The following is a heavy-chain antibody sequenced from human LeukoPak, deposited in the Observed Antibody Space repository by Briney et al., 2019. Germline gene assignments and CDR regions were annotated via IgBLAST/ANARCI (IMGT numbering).Heavy chain of an antibody. V-gene: IGHV4-59*01. Sequence: PSETLSLTYTVSGGSIGSFYWNWIRQSPGKGLEWIGHIYDSGSTNYNPSLKSRVTISVDTSKNQFSLKLRSVTAADSAVYYCARDGSGRYYNWFDPWGQGTLVTVSS. J-gene: IGHJ5*02. CDR1: GGSIGSFY. D-gene: IGHD3-10*01. CDR2: IYDSGST. CDR3: ARDGSGRYYNWFDP.